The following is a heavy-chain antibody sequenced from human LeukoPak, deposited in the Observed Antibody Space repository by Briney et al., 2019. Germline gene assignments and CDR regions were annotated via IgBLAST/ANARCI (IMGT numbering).Heavy chain of an antibody. CDR2: IYYSGST. J-gene: IGHJ5*02. CDR1: GGSISSHY. D-gene: IGHD2-2*02. Sequence: SETLSLTCTVSGGSISSHYWSWIRQPPGKGLEWIGYIYYSGSTNYNPSLKSRVTISVDTSKNQFSLNLSSVTAADTAVYYCARDMRGDCSSTRCYTGIYNWFDPWGQGTLVTVSS. CDR3: ARDMRGDCSSTRCYTGIYNWFDP. V-gene: IGHV4-59*11.